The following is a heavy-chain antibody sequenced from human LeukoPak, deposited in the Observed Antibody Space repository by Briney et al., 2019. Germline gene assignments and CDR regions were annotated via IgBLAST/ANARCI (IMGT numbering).Heavy chain of an antibody. CDR2: IYYSGST. CDR1: GGSISSGDYY. J-gene: IGHJ3*02. CDR3: ARAPRDYDILTGNAFDI. D-gene: IGHD3-9*01. V-gene: IGHV4-30-4*01. Sequence: SETLSLTCTVSGGSISSGDYYWSWIRQPPGTGLEWIGYIYYSGSTYYNPSLKSRVTISVDTSKNQFSLRLSSVTAADTAVYYCARAPRDYDILTGNAFDIWGQGTMVTVSS.